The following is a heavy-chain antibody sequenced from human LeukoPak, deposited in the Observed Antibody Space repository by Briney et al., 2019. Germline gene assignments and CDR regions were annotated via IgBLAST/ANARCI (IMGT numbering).Heavy chain of an antibody. V-gene: IGHV1-69*04. CDR1: GGTFSGYA. Sequence: GSSVKVSCKASGGTFSGYAISWVRQAPGQGLEWMGRIIPILGIANYAQKFQGRVTITADKSTSTAYMELSSLRSEDTAVYYCARALKDIVVVVAATPYYYGMDVWGQGTTVTVSS. CDR3: ARALKDIVVVVAATPYYYGMDV. CDR2: IIPILGIA. D-gene: IGHD2-15*01. J-gene: IGHJ6*02.